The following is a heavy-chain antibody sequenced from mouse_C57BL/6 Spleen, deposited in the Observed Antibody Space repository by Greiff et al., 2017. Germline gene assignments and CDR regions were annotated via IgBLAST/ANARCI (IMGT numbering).Heavy chain of an antibody. Sequence: EVKLQESGGGLVKPGGSLKLSCAASGFTFSSYAMSWVRQTPEKRLEWVATISDGGSYTYYPDNVKGRFTISRDNAKNNLYLQMSHLKSEDTAMYYCAREYYGSSWYFDVWGTGTTVTVSS. CDR2: ISDGGSYT. CDR1: GFTFSSYA. J-gene: IGHJ1*03. D-gene: IGHD1-1*01. V-gene: IGHV5-4*01. CDR3: AREYYGSSWYFDV.